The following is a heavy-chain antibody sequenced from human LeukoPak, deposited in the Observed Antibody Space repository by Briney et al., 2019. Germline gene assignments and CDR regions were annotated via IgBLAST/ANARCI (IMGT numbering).Heavy chain of an antibody. Sequence: GGSLRLSCAASGFTFSSYSMNWVRQAPGKGLEWVSSISSSSSYIYYADSVKGRFTISRDYAKNSLYLQMNSLRAEDTAVYYCARTASGWYYFDYWGQGTLVTVSS. V-gene: IGHV3-21*01. D-gene: IGHD6-19*01. CDR1: GFTFSSYS. J-gene: IGHJ4*02. CDR2: ISSSSSYI. CDR3: ARTASGWYYFDY.